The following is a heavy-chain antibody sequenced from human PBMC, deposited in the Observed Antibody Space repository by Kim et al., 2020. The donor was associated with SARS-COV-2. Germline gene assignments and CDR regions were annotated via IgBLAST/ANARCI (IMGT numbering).Heavy chain of an antibody. CDR2: INPNSGGT. CDR1: GYTFTGYY. J-gene: IGHJ4*02. V-gene: IGHV1-2*06. CDR3: ARESFSAGTTVDRSVSPPLI. Sequence: ASVKVSCKASGYTFTGYYMHWVRQAPGQGLEWMGRINPNSGGTNYAQKFQGRVTMTRDTSISTAYMELSRLRSDDTAVYYCARESFSAGTTVDRSVSPPLIWGQGTLVTVSS. D-gene: IGHD1-7*01.